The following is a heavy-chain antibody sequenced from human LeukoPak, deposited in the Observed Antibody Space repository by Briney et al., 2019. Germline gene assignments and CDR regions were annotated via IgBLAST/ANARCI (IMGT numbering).Heavy chain of an antibody. D-gene: IGHD3-22*01. CDR2: ISYDGTMT. Sequence: GGSLRLSCAASGFTFSNYAMHWVRQAPGKGLEWVSGISYDGTMTYYSDSLKGRFTNSRDNSKNTLYLQMNSLRAEDTAVYFCAKATVYGDSSAYFDYWGQGTLVTVSS. CDR3: AKATVYGDSSAYFDY. CDR1: GFTFSNYA. V-gene: IGHV3-30*04. J-gene: IGHJ4*02.